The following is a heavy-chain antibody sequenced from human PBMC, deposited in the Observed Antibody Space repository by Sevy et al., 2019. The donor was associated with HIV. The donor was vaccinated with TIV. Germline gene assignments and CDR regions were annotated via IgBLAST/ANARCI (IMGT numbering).Heavy chain of an antibody. J-gene: IGHJ5*02. CDR2: INQDASEI. CDR3: AGPRFDP. Sequence: LSLTCAASGFSFSTSWMHWVRQAPGKGLEWVANINQDASEIYYVDSVKGRFTISRDNAKNSLYLQMNSLRVEDTAVYSCAGPRFDPWGQGTLVTVSS. V-gene: IGHV3-7*01. CDR1: GFSFSTSW.